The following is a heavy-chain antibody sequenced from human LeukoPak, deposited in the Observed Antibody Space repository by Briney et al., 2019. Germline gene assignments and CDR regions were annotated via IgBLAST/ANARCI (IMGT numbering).Heavy chain of an antibody. D-gene: IGHD3-22*01. J-gene: IGHJ5*02. Sequence: SETLSLTCTVSGGSISSYYWSWIRQPPGKGLEWIGYIYYSGSTNYNPSLKSRVTISVDTSKNQFSLKLSSVTAADTAVYYCARGGAYYYDSSGWFDPWGQGTLVTVSS. V-gene: IGHV4-59*01. CDR1: GGSISSYY. CDR3: ARGGAYYYDSSGWFDP. CDR2: IYYSGST.